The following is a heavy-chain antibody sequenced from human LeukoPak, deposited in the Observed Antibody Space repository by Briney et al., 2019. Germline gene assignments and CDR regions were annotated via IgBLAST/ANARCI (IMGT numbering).Heavy chain of an antibody. CDR1: GGTFSSYA. J-gene: IGHJ5*02. D-gene: IGHD3-22*01. Sequence: ASVKVTCKASGGTFSSYAISWVRQAPGQGLEWMGGIIPIFGTANYAQKFQGRVTITADESTSTAYMELSSLRSEDTAVYYCARDLYYATSGYYYRWFDPWGQGTLVTVSS. V-gene: IGHV1-69*01. CDR2: IIPIFGTA. CDR3: ARDLYYATSGYYYRWFDP.